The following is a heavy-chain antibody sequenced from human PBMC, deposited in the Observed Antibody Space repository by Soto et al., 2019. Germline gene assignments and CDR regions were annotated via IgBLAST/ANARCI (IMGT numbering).Heavy chain of an antibody. CDR3: ARDRGPSSGYYPYWFDP. Sequence: QVQLVQSGAEVKKPGSSVKVSCKASGGTFSSYAISWVRQAPGQGLDWMGEILPIFSTANYAHKFQGRVTITADESTSTAYMVLSSLRSEDTAVYYCARDRGPSSGYYPYWFDPWGQGTLVTVSS. J-gene: IGHJ5*02. D-gene: IGHD3-22*01. CDR1: GGTFSSYA. V-gene: IGHV1-69*12. CDR2: ILPIFSTA.